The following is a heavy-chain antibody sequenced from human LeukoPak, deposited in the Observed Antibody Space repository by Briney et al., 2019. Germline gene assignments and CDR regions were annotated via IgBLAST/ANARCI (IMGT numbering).Heavy chain of an antibody. Sequence: PGGSLRLSCAASGFTFSNYAMCWVRQAPGKGLEWVSVISGSGATTDYADSVMGRFTISRDNSKNTLYLQLDSLRAEDTAVYFCAKGRWGAYYYGMDVWGQGTTVTVSS. CDR1: GFTFSNYA. D-gene: IGHD3-16*01. V-gene: IGHV3-23*01. CDR2: ISGSGATT. CDR3: AKGRWGAYYYGMDV. J-gene: IGHJ6*02.